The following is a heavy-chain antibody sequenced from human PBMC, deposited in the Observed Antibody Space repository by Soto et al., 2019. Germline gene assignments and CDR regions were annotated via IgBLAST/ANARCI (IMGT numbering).Heavy chain of an antibody. J-gene: IGHJ4*02. CDR3: ARHSYYYDSSGNYYHFDY. Sequence: TSETLSLTCTVSGGSINSGDYSWTWIRQPPGKGLEWIGSIYYSGSTYHNPSLKSRVTMSVDTSKNQFSLKLSSVTAADTAVYYCARHSYYYDSSGNYYHFDYWGQGTLVTVSS. CDR2: IYYSGST. D-gene: IGHD3-22*01. V-gene: IGHV4-39*01. CDR1: GGSINSGDYS.